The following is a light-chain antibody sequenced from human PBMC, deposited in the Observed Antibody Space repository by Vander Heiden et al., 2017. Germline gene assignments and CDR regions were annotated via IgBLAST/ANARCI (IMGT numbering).Light chain of an antibody. Sequence: EIVLTQSPGTLSLSPGERATLSCRASQSVSSNLAWYQQKPGQAPRLLIYGASSRATGIPDRFRGSGSGTDFTLIISRLEPEDFAVYYCQQYGSSPFTFGPGTKVDIK. CDR1: QSVSSN. CDR3: QQYGSSPFT. J-gene: IGKJ3*01. V-gene: IGKV3-20*01. CDR2: GAS.